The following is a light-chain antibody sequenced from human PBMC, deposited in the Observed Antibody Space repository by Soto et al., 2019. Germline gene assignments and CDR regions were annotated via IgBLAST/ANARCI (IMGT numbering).Light chain of an antibody. Sequence: EIVLTQSPGTLSLSPGERTNLSCRASQSVSSSYLAWYQQKPGQAPRLLIYGASNRATGIPDRFSGSGSGTDFTLTISRLEPEDFTVYYCHHYETFGQGTKVEIK. CDR3: HHYET. CDR1: QSVSSSY. V-gene: IGKV3-20*01. J-gene: IGKJ1*01. CDR2: GAS.